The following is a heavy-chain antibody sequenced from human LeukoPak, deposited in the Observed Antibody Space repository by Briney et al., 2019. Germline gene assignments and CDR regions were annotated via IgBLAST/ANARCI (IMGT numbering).Heavy chain of an antibody. J-gene: IGHJ4*02. V-gene: IGHV3-30*18. CDR1: GFTFSSYG. Sequence: GGSLRLSCAASGFTFSSYGMHWVRQAPGKGLQWVAVISYDGGNKYYGESVKGRFTISRDNSKNTLYLQMNSLRVEDTAVYYCAKSPLMRGSYWIDPPGDYWGQGTLVTVSS. CDR2: ISYDGGNK. D-gene: IGHD1-26*01. CDR3: AKSPLMRGSYWIDPPGDY.